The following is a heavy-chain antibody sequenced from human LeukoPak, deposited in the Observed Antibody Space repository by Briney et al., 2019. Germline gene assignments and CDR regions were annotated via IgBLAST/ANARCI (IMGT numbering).Heavy chain of an antibody. D-gene: IGHD6-19*01. Sequence: SETLSLTCTVSGGSISSYYWSWIRQPPGKGLEWIGYIYYSGSTNYNPFLKSRVTISVDTSKNQFSLKLSSVTAADTAVYYCARGSVAGGIGWFDPWGQGTLVTVSS. CDR3: ARGSVAGGIGWFDP. V-gene: IGHV4-59*01. CDR1: GGSISSYY. J-gene: IGHJ5*02. CDR2: IYYSGST.